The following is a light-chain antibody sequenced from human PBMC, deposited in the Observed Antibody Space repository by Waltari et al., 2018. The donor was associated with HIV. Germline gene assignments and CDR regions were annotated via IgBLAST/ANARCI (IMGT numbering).Light chain of an antibody. J-gene: IGLJ2*01. CDR1: SSDVGRYNL. CDR3: CSYAGSSTHVV. CDR2: EGS. V-gene: IGLV2-23*01. Sequence: QSALTQPASVSGSPGQSITISCTGTSSDVGRYNLVSWYQHHPGKAPKLIIYEGSKRPAGLSNRFSGSKSGNTASLTISGLQAEDEADYYCCSYAGSSTHVVCGGGTKLTVL.